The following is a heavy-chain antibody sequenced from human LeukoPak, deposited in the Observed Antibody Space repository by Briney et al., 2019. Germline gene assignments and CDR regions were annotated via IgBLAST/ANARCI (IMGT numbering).Heavy chain of an antibody. V-gene: IGHV1-8*01. CDR2: MNPNSGNT. CDR1: GYTFTSYD. CDR3: ARATTLYDFWSGYSRDNYYYGMDV. Sequence: ASVKVSCKASGYTFTSYDINWVRQATGQGLEWMGWMNPNSGNTGYAQKFQGRVTMTRNTSISTAYMELSSLRSEDTAVYYCARATTLYDFWSGYSRDNYYYGMDVWGQGTTVTVSS. D-gene: IGHD3-3*01. J-gene: IGHJ6*02.